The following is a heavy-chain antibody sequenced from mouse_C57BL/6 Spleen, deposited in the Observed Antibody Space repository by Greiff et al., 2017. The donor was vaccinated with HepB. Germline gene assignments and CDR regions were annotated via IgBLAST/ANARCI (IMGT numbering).Heavy chain of an antibody. CDR2: ISGGGGNT. CDR1: GFTFSSYT. V-gene: IGHV5-9*01. D-gene: IGHD1-1*01. CDR3: ARTGNYGIIFFDY. J-gene: IGHJ2*01. Sequence: VQLKESGGGLVKPGGSLKLSCAASGFTFSSYTMSWVRQTPEKRLEWVATISGGGGNTYYPDSVKGRFTISRDNAKKTLYLQMSSLRSGDRALYYCARTGNYGIIFFDYWGQRTTLTVSS.